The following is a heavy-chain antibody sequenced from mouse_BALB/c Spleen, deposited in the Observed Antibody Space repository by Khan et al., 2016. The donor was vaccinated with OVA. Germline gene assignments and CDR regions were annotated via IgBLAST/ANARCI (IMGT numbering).Heavy chain of an antibody. Sequence: EVELVESGGGLVKPGGSLKLSCAASGFTFSNYAMSWVRQTPEKRLEWVATISSGGSYTYYPDSVQGRFTISRDNAKNTLYLPMSSLRSEETAIYYCARELFATVVATPFAYWGQGTLVTVSA. CDR2: ISSGGSYT. V-gene: IGHV5-9-3*01. CDR1: GFTFSNYA. CDR3: ARELFATVVATPFAY. D-gene: IGHD1-1*01. J-gene: IGHJ3*01.